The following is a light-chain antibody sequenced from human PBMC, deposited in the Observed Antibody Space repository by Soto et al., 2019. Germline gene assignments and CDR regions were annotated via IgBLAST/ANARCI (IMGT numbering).Light chain of an antibody. J-gene: IGKJ5*01. V-gene: IGKV3-15*01. CDR2: GAS. Sequence: EVVLTQSPDTLSLSPGERATLSCRASQRVGSNYLAWYQQKPGQPPRLLIHGASTRATGLPARFSGSGSGTEFTLTISSLQSEDFAVYYCQQYNNWPITFGQGTRLEIK. CDR1: QRVGSN. CDR3: QQYNNWPIT.